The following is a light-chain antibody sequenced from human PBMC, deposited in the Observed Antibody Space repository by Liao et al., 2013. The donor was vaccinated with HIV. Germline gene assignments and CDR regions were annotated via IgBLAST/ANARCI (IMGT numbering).Light chain of an antibody. CDR1: KLGDEY. Sequence: SYELTQPPSVSVSPGQTASITCSGDKLGDEYASWYQQKPGQSPVLVIYQDTRRPSGIPGRFSGSSSGNTGTLTISGTQPMDEADYYCQAWDSSTVAFGGGTKLNVL. CDR2: QDT. CDR3: QAWDSSTVA. V-gene: IGLV3-1*01. J-gene: IGLJ2*01.